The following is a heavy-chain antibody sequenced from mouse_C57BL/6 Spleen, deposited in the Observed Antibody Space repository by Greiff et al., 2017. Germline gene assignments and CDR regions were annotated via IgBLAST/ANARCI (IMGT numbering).Heavy chain of an antibody. Sequence: DVQLQESGPGLVKPSQSLSLTCSVTGYSITSGYYWNWIRQFPGNKLEWMGYISYDGSNNYNPSLKNRISITRDTSKNQFFLKLNSVTTEDTATYYCARDPLITTGYFDVWGTGTTVTVSS. D-gene: IGHD1-1*01. CDR3: ARDPLITTGYFDV. CDR1: GYSITSGYY. CDR2: ISYDGSN. J-gene: IGHJ1*03. V-gene: IGHV3-6*01.